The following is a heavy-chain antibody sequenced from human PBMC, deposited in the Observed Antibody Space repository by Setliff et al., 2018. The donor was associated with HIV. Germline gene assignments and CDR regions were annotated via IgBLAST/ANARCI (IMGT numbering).Heavy chain of an antibody. V-gene: IGHV4-34*01. CDR2: IHHTGYI. CDR3: ARFEVTTVTTRDY. CDR1: GGSITGHY. J-gene: IGHJ4*02. Sequence: SETLSLTCTVSGGSITGHYCGWIRQPPGKGLEWIVEIHHTGYINYHPSFKSRVTISLDTSRNQFSLKLRSVTAADTAVYYCARFEVTTVTTRDYWGQGTLVTVSS. D-gene: IGHD4-17*01.